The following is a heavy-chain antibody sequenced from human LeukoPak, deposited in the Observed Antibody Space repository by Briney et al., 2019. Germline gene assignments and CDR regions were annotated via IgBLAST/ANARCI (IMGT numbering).Heavy chain of an antibody. J-gene: IGHJ4*02. Sequence: ASVKVSCKASGYTFTSYYMHWVRQAPGQGLEWMGIINPSGGSTSYAQKFQGRVTMTRNTSISTAYMELSSLRSEDTAVYYCARGRVLRYFDWSDWGQGTLVTVSS. D-gene: IGHD3-9*01. CDR2: INPSGGST. V-gene: IGHV1-46*01. CDR3: ARGRVLRYFDWSD. CDR1: GYTFTSYY.